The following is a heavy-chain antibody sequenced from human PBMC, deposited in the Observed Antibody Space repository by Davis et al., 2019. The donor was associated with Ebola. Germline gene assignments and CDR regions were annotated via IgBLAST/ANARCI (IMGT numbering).Heavy chain of an antibody. D-gene: IGHD2-21*01. CDR2: IYPGDSDT. Sequence: GESLKISCTGSGYSFTSYWIGWVRQMPGKGLEWMGIIYPGDSDTRYSPSFQGQVTISADKSISTDYLQWSSLKASDTAMYYCAGRVIAANWYFDLWGRGTLVTVSS. CDR1: GYSFTSYW. J-gene: IGHJ2*01. CDR3: AGRVIAANWYFDL. V-gene: IGHV5-51*01.